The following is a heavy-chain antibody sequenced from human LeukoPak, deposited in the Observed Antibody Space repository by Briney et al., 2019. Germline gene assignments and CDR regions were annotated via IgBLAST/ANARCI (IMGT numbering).Heavy chain of an antibody. CDR3: ARDFPAYASNTEGAPIDY. J-gene: IGHJ4*02. CDR2: ISSSSSYI. Sequence: AGSLRLTCAASGFTFSSYSMNWVRQAPGKGLEWVSSISSSSSYIYYADSVTGRFTISRDNAKNSLYLQMNSLRAEDTAVYYCARDFPAYASNTEGAPIDYWGQGTLVTVSS. D-gene: IGHD1-26*01. CDR1: GFTFSSYS. V-gene: IGHV3-21*01.